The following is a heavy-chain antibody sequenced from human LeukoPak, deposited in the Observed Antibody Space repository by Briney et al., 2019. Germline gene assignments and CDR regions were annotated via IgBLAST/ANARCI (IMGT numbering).Heavy chain of an antibody. CDR1: GFTFSDYY. D-gene: IGHD2-15*01. Sequence: GSLRLSCAASGFTFSDYYMSWIRQPPGKGLEWIGEVNHSGSTNYNPSLKSRVTISVDTSKNQFSLKLSSVTAADTAVYYCARVGYCSGGSCYIFDYWGQGTLVTVSS. CDR2: VNHSGST. J-gene: IGHJ4*02. V-gene: IGHV4-34*01. CDR3: ARVGYCSGGSCYIFDY.